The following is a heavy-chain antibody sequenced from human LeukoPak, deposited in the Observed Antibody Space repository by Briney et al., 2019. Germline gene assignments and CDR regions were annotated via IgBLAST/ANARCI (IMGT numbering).Heavy chain of an antibody. CDR1: GFTFSSYE. CDR2: ITSSGSTI. V-gene: IGHV3-48*03. Sequence: PGGSLRLSCAASGFTFSSYEMNWVRQAPGKGLEWISYITSSGSTIYYADSVRGRFSISRDNAKNSLYLQMNSLRAEDTAVYYCAKLRGYSYGYAPEYWGQRTLVTVSS. D-gene: IGHD5-18*01. CDR3: AKLRGYSYGYAPEY. J-gene: IGHJ4*01.